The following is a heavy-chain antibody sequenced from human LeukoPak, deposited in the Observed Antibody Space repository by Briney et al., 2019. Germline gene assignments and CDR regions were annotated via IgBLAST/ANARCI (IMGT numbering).Heavy chain of an antibody. CDR3: ARDKDYYDSSGLYYFDY. V-gene: IGHV1-46*01. D-gene: IGHD3-22*01. CDR2: INPSGGST. Sequence: ASVKVSCKAPGYTFTSYYMHWVRQAPGQGLEWMGIINPSGGSTSYAQKFQGRVTMTRDTSTSTVYMELSSLRSEDTAVYYCARDKDYYDSSGLYYFDYWGQGTLVTVSS. CDR1: GYTFTSYY. J-gene: IGHJ4*02.